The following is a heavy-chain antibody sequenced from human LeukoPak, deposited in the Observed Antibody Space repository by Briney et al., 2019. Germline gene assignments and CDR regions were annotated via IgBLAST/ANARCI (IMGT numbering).Heavy chain of an antibody. Sequence: ASVKVSCKASGYTFTNYDINWVRHAAGQGLEWMGWMNPNSGDTGYVEKFQGRVTMTRDTSMNTAYMELSSLRSEDTAVYYCTRSGFGGGVHFDYWGQGTPVTVSS. J-gene: IGHJ4*02. V-gene: IGHV1-8*01. CDR2: MNPNSGDT. CDR1: GYTFTNYD. D-gene: IGHD3-16*01. CDR3: TRSGFGGGVHFDY.